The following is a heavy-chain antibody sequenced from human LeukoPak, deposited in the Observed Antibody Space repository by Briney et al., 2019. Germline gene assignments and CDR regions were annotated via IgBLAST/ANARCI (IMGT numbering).Heavy chain of an antibody. Sequence: SQTLSLTCTVSGGSISSGDYYWSWIRQPPGKGLEWIVYIYYSWSTNYNPSFKSRVTISVDTSKNQFSLKLSSVTAAGTAVYYCARDQGHYGSGSYHHYYYYGMDVWGKGTTVTVSS. CDR1: GGSISSGDYY. V-gene: IGHV4-30-4*01. CDR2: IYYSWST. CDR3: ARDQGHYGSGSYHHYYYYGMDV. J-gene: IGHJ6*04. D-gene: IGHD3-10*01.